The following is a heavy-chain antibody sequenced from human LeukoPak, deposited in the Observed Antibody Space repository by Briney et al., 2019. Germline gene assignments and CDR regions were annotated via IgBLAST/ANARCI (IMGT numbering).Heavy chain of an antibody. CDR2: ISAYNGNT. V-gene: IGHV1-18*01. D-gene: IGHD3-10*01. Sequence: ASVKVSCKASGYTFTSYGISWVRQAPGQGLECMGWISAYNGNTNYAQKLQGRVTMTTDTSTSTAYMELRSLRSDDTAVYYCARGRPSLLWFGDSSEYFDYWGQGTLVTVSS. J-gene: IGHJ4*02. CDR1: GYTFTSYG. CDR3: ARGRPSLLWFGDSSEYFDY.